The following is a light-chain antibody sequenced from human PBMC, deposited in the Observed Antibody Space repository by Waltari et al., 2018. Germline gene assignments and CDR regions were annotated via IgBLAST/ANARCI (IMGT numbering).Light chain of an antibody. J-gene: IGKJ2*01. CDR2: GAS. CDR3: QQYDKWPYT. V-gene: IGKV3-15*01. CDR1: QSFNSN. Sequence: EVVMTQSPATLSVSPGERATVSCRASQSFNSNLAWYQQKPGQAPRLLIYGASTRATGTPDRFSGSGSGTEFTLSISSLQSEDFAIYYCQQYDKWPYTFGQGTKLEIK.